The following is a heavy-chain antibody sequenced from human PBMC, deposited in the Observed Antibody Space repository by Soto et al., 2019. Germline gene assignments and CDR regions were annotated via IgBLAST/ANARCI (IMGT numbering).Heavy chain of an antibody. CDR3: ARSSSGYHFDY. J-gene: IGHJ4*02. CDR2: INSNGGIT. Sequence: EVQLVESGEGLVQPGGSLRLSCAASGFTFSSYAVHWVRQAPGKGLEYVSAINSNGGITYYADSVKGRFTISRDNSKNTLYLHMGSLRAEDMAVYYCARSSSGYHFDYWGQGTLVTVSS. D-gene: IGHD3-22*01. V-gene: IGHV3-64*02. CDR1: GFTFSSYA.